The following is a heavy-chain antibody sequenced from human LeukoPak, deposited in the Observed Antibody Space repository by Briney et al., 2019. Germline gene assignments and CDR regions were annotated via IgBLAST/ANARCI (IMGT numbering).Heavy chain of an antibody. D-gene: IGHD4-17*01. CDR2: ISGSGDTT. V-gene: IGHV3-23*01. CDR3: AKELTTERTPGVDS. J-gene: IGHJ4*02. CDR1: GFTFSSYS. Sequence: PGGSLRLSCAASGFTFSSYSMSWVRQGPGTGLEWVSAISGSGDTTFYADSVKGRFTISRDNSKSTLFLQVKRLRVEDTAVYFCAKELTTERTPGVDSWGQGTLVTVSS.